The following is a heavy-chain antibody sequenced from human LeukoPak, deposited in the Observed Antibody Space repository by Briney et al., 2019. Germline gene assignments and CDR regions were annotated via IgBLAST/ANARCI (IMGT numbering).Heavy chain of an antibody. D-gene: IGHD5-12*01. Sequence: GESLKISCQASGYKFVSQWIGWVRQRPGKGLEWMGIIYPDDSDTRYSPSFQGQVTISADKSISTAYLQLSSLKASDTAMYYCARSYDTPDYWGQGTLVTVSS. CDR1: GYKFVSQW. V-gene: IGHV5-51*01. J-gene: IGHJ4*02. CDR2: IYPDDSDT. CDR3: ARSYDTPDY.